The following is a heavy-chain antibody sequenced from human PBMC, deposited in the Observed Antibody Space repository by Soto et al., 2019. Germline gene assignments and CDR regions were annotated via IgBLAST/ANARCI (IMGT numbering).Heavy chain of an antibody. Sequence: GASVKVSCKASGYTFTNYYMHWVRQAPGQGLEWMGIINPSGGSTSYAQKFQGRVTMTRDTSTSTVYMELSSLRSEDTGVYYCAKIESSGYYGRYNWFDPWGQGTLVTVAS. CDR2: INPSGGST. J-gene: IGHJ5*02. CDR1: GYTFTNYY. D-gene: IGHD3-22*01. V-gene: IGHV1-46*01. CDR3: AKIESSGYYGRYNWFDP.